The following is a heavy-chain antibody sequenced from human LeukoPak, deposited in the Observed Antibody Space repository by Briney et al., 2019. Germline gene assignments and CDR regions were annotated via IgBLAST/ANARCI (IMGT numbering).Heavy chain of an antibody. CDR1: GFTFGTYA. CDR2: ISGSGGST. Sequence: GGSLRLSCAASGFTFGTYAMSWVRQAPGKGLEWISAISGSGGSTYYADSVKGRFTISTDNSKNTLYLQMNSLRAEDTAVYYCAKIPYSSGWVQNWFDPWGQGTLVTVSS. CDR3: AKIPYSSGWVQNWFDP. V-gene: IGHV3-23*01. D-gene: IGHD6-19*01. J-gene: IGHJ5*02.